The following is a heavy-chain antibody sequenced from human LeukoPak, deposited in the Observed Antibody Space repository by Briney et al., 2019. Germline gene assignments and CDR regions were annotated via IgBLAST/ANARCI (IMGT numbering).Heavy chain of an antibody. CDR1: GFTFSSYG. CDR3: AKDRVVPAAIPVYLDWYFDL. D-gene: IGHD2-2*02. CDR2: ISYDGSNK. Sequence: GGSLRLSCAASGFTFSSYGMHWVRQAPGKGLEWVAVISYDGSNKYYADSVKGRFTISRDNSKNTLYLQMNSLRAEDTAVYYCAKDRVVPAAIPVYLDWYFDLWGRGTLVTVSS. V-gene: IGHV3-30*18. J-gene: IGHJ2*01.